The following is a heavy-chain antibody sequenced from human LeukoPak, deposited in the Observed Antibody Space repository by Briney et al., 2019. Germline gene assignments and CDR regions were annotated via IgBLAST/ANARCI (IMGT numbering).Heavy chain of an antibody. J-gene: IGHJ3*02. CDR1: EFTVSTNY. CDR3: ARDGLDSSGPVAFDI. CDR2: IHIDGET. Sequence: GGSLRLSCVASEFTVSTNYMSWVRQAPGKGLQWVSIIHIDGETHYADSVKGRFTMSRDNSKNTVYLQMNSLRSEGTAVYYCARDGLDSSGPVAFDIWGQGIMVTVAS. D-gene: IGHD3-22*01. V-gene: IGHV3-66*01.